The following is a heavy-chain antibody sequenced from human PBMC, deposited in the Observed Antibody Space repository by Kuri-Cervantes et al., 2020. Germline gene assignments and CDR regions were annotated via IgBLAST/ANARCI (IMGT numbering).Heavy chain of an antibody. CDR3: ARISPVGTAPFFDF. Sequence: GSLRLSCTVSGGSISSYYWSWIRQPPGKGLEWIGYIYYSGSTNYNPSLKSRVTISVDTSKNQFSLKLSSVTAADTALYYCARISPVGTAPFFDFWGQGTLVTVSS. CDR2: IYYSGST. D-gene: IGHD2-21*02. CDR1: GGSISSYY. V-gene: IGHV4-59*12. J-gene: IGHJ4*02.